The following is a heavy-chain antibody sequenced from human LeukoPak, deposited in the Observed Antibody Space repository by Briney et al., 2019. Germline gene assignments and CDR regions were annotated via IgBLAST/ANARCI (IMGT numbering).Heavy chain of an antibody. CDR1: GFTFSTYW. V-gene: IGHV3-7*03. CDR2: IKKEGSEK. J-gene: IGHJ4*02. D-gene: IGHD5-12*01. Sequence: GGSLRLSCAASGFTFSTYWMTWVRQAPGKGLEWVASIKKEGSEKLYVDSVRGRFTTSRDNAKNSVYLQMNSLRAEDTAVYYCARDAGRSGYDIFDYWGQGTLVTVSS. CDR3: ARDAGRSGYDIFDY.